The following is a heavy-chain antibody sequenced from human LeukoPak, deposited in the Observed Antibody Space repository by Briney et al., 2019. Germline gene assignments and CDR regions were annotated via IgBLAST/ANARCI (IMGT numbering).Heavy chain of an antibody. CDR1: GFTFSSYA. CDR3: ASPTYYYDSSGYYY. V-gene: IGHV3-30-3*01. D-gene: IGHD3-22*01. Sequence: GGSLRLSCAASGFTFSSYAMLWVRRARGRGLEWVAVISYDGSNKYYADSVKGRFTISRDNSKNTLYLQMNSLRAEDTAVYYCASPTYYYDSSGYYYWGQGTLVTVSS. CDR2: ISYDGSNK. J-gene: IGHJ4*02.